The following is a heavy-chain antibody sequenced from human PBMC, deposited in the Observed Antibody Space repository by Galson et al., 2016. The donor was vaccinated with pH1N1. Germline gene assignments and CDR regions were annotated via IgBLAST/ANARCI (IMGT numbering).Heavy chain of an antibody. D-gene: IGHD3-16*01. CDR1: GLIFKNFA. CDR2: IWMDGTGQ. J-gene: IGHJ6*04. Sequence: SLRLSCAASGLIFKNFAMHWVRQAPGKGLEWVAFIWMDGTGQKYADSVKVRFILFRDNSKNTLYLQMNSLGDEDTAIYYCTTDADDPMDVWGIGTTVTVSP. V-gene: IGHV3-33*01. CDR3: TTDADDPMDV.